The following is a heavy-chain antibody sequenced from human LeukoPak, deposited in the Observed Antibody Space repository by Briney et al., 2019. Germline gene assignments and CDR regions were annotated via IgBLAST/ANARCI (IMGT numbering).Heavy chain of an antibody. Sequence: GGSLRLSCAASGFTFSSYSMNWVRQAPGKGLEWVSSISSSSSYIYYADSVKGRFTISRDNVKNSLYLQMNSLRAEDTAVYYCAGLTSSSWYYYGMDVWGQGTTVTVSS. V-gene: IGHV3-21*01. J-gene: IGHJ6*02. CDR2: ISSSSSYI. D-gene: IGHD6-13*01. CDR3: AGLTSSSWYYYGMDV. CDR1: GFTFSSYS.